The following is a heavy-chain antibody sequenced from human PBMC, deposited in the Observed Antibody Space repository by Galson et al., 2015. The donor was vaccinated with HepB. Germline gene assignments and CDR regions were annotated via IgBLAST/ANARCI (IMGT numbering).Heavy chain of an antibody. V-gene: IGHV3-7*03. CDR2: IKQDGSEK. Sequence: SLRLSCAASGFTFSSYWMSWVRQAPGKGLEWVANIKQDGSEKYYVDSVKGRFTISRDNAKNSLYLQMNSLRAEDTAVYYCARDSGAYCGGDCYSYYYYYYGLDRWGQGTTVTVSS. J-gene: IGHJ6*02. CDR1: GFTFSSYW. D-gene: IGHD2-21*02. CDR3: ARDSGAYCGGDCYSYYYYYYGLDR.